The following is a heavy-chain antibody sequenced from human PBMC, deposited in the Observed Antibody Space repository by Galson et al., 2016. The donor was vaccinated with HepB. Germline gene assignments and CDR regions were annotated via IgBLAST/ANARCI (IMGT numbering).Heavy chain of an antibody. Sequence: SLRLSCAASGFTFSSYGMHWVRQAPGKGLEWVALIWHDGNNKYYADSVKGRFTISRDNSKNTLYLQMNSLRAEDTAVYYCARERPDIAVAAFDYWGQGTLVTVSS. CDR1: GFTFSSYG. J-gene: IGHJ4*02. D-gene: IGHD6-19*01. V-gene: IGHV3-33*01. CDR2: IWHDGNNK. CDR3: ARERPDIAVAAFDY.